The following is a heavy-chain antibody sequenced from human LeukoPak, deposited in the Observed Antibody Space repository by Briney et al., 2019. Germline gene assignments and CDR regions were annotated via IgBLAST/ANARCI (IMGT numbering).Heavy chain of an antibody. D-gene: IGHD3-9*01. CDR3: ARDRLLLYFDWSTTCFDY. CDR2: INHSGST. CDR1: GGSFSGYY. Sequence: SETLSLTCAVYGGSFSGYYWSWIRQPPGKGLEWIGEINHSGSTNYNPSLKSRVTISVDTSKNQFSLKLSSVTAADTAVYYCARDRLLLYFDWSTTCFDYWGQGTLVTVSS. J-gene: IGHJ4*02. V-gene: IGHV4-34*01.